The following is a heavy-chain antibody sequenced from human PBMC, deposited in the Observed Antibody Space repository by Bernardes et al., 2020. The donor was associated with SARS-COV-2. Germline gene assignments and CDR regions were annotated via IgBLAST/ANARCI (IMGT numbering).Heavy chain of an antibody. V-gene: IGHV1-24*01. Sequence: ASVKVSCQVSGHIFPELSMQWVRQTPGKGLEWMGSFDPEDGETIYAQKFQGRVTMTEDTSTETAYMELSSLRSDDTAVYYCATDRGYCSSTSLCAFDSWGQGTLVTVSS. CDR2: FDPEDGET. CDR1: GHIFPELS. J-gene: IGHJ4*02. CDR3: ATDRGYCSSTSLCAFDS. D-gene: IGHD2-2*01.